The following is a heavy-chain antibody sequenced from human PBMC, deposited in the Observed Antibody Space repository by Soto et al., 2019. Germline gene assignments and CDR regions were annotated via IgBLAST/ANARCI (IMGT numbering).Heavy chain of an antibody. CDR2: IYYSGST. J-gene: IGHJ4*02. D-gene: IGHD3-22*01. V-gene: IGHV4-30-4*01. CDR1: GGSISSGDYY. Sequence: QVQLQESGPGLVTPSQTLSLTCTVSGGSISSGDYYWSWIRQPPGKGLEWIGYIYYSGSTYYNTSLKSQVTISVDTSKNQFSLKLSSVTAADTAVYQCARETYYYDSSGYSPFDYWGQGTLVTVSS. CDR3: ARETYYYDSSGYSPFDY.